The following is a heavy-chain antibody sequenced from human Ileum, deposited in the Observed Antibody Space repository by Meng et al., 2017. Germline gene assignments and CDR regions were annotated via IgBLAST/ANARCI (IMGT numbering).Heavy chain of an antibody. CDR2: ISSSGDIT. CDR1: GFSFSTYA. CDR3: TNHYDMSSLPAYFDH. Sequence: GGFLRLSFAASGFSFSTYAMSWVRQSPGKGLEWVAAISSSGDITYHADSVKGRFTISRDNAKDTLYLQMNSLRAEDTAVYYCTNHYDMSSLPAYFDHWGRGTLVTVSS. D-gene: IGHD3-16*01. J-gene: IGHJ2*01. V-gene: IGHV3-23*01.